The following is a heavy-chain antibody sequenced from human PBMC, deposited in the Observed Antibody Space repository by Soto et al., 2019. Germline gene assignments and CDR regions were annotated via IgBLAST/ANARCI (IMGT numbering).Heavy chain of an antibody. CDR2: INPSGGST. D-gene: IGHD2-15*01. CDR1: GYTFTSYY. J-gene: IGHJ4*02. CDR3: ARDYPEDYCSGGSCYSAFDY. Sequence: EASVKVSCKASGYTFTSYYLHWLRQAPGQGLEWMGIINPSGGSTSYAQKFQGRVTMTRDTSTSTVYMELSSLRSEDTAVYYCARDYPEDYCSGGSCYSAFDYWGQGTLVTV. V-gene: IGHV1-46*03.